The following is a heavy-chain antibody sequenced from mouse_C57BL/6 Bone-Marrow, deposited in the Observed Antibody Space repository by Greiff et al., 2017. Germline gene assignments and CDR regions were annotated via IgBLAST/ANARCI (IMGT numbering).Heavy chain of an antibody. CDR1: GYTFTDYY. J-gene: IGHJ2*01. V-gene: IGHV1-19*01. CDR2: INPYNGGT. CDR3: AMGY. Sequence: EVKLQESGPVLVKPGASVKMSCKASGYTFTDYYMHWVKQSHGKSLEWIGVINPYNGGTSYNQKFKGKATLTVDQSSSTAYMELNSLTSEYSAVYYCAMGYWGQGTTLTVSS.